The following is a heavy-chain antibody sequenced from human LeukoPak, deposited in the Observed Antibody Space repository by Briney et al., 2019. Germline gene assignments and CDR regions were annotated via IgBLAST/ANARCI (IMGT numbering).Heavy chain of an antibody. Sequence: SETLSLTCTVSGGSISSYYWSWIRQPPGKGLEWIGYIYHSGSTYYNPSLKRRVTISVDRSKNQFSLKLSSVTAADTAVYYCARAYYDYVWGRPVYYFDYWGQGTLVTVSS. CDR2: IYHSGST. V-gene: IGHV4-59*12. D-gene: IGHD3-16*01. J-gene: IGHJ4*02. CDR3: ARAYYDYVWGRPVYYFDY. CDR1: GGSISSYY.